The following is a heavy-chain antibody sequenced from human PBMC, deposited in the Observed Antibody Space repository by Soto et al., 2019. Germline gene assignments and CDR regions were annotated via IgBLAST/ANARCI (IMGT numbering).Heavy chain of an antibody. J-gene: IGHJ4*02. CDR3: ARGGGYCATTNCYHGG. V-gene: IGHV3-53*02. CDR1: GFNVSSTY. CDR2: FYIGGST. Sequence: EVQLVETGGDLIQPGGSLRLSCAASGFNVSSTYMTWVRQAPGKGLEWVSVFYIGGSTYYADSVKGRFTISRDNSKNTLYLQMNSLRAEDTAVYYCARGGGYCATTNCYHGGWGQGTLVTVSS. D-gene: IGHD2-2*01.